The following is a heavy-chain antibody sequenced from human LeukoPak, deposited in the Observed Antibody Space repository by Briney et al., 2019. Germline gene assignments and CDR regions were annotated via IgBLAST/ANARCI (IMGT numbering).Heavy chain of an antibody. J-gene: IGHJ3*02. D-gene: IGHD3-22*01. CDR3: ARSTLNYYDSSGYIIAYHAFDI. V-gene: IGHV1-2*02. Sequence: ASVKVSCKASGYTFTGYYMHWVRQAPGQGLEWMGWINPNSGGTNYAQEFQGRVTMTRDTSISTAYMELSRLRSDDTAVYYCARSTLNYYDSSGYIIAYHAFDIWGQGTMVTVSS. CDR2: INPNSGGT. CDR1: GYTFTGYY.